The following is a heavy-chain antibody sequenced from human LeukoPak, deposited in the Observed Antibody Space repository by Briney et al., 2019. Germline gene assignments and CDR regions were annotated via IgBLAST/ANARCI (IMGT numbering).Heavy chain of an antibody. Sequence: GGSLRLSCAASGFTLSNYAMSWVRQAPGKGLEWVSAISGSADSTYFADSVKGRSTISRDNSKNTLYLQMNSLRPEDTAVYYCAKDRYGGDCYSDFDYWGQGTLVTVSS. CDR1: GFTLSNYA. CDR2: ISGSADST. D-gene: IGHD2-21*02. V-gene: IGHV3-23*01. J-gene: IGHJ4*02. CDR3: AKDRYGGDCYSDFDY.